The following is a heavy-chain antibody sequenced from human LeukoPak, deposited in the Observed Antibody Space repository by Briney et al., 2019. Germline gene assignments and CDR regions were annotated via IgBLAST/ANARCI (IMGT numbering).Heavy chain of an antibody. CDR1: GFTFDKNA. Sequence: GGSLRLSCAASGFTFDKNAMHWVRQAPGKGLEWVSGISWNSRSIAYADSVKGRFTISRDNAKNSLHLEMNSLRGEDTALYYCAKDCVGSGSLNYYMDVWGKGTTVTVSS. D-gene: IGHD3-10*01. CDR3: AKDCVGSGSLNYYMDV. CDR2: ISWNSRSI. J-gene: IGHJ6*03. V-gene: IGHV3-9*01.